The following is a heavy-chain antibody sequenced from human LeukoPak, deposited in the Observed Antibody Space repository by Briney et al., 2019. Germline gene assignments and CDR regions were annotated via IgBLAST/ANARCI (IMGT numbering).Heavy chain of an antibody. CDR2: ISSSDSTI. CDR3: GRARRIGAYPSFFDY. Sequence: GGSLRLSCLASGFTFSCYEMNWVRQAPGKGVEWVSYISSSDSTIYYADSVRGRFTISRHNAKNSLYLQMHSLRADDTAVYYCGRARRIGAYPSFFDYWGQGTLVTVSS. CDR1: GFTFSCYE. J-gene: IGHJ4*02. D-gene: IGHD3-16*01. V-gene: IGHV3-48*03.